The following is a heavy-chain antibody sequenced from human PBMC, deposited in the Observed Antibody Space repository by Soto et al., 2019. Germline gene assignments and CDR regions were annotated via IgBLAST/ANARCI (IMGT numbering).Heavy chain of an antibody. CDR1: GGSISSGGYY. D-gene: IGHD6-13*01. J-gene: IGHJ4*02. CDR3: ASLIAAAGTINY. CDR2: IYYSGST. V-gene: IGHV4-31*03. Sequence: SETLSLTCTVSGGSISSGGYYWNWIRQHPGKGLEWIGYIYYSGSTYYNPSLKSRVTISVDTSKNQFSLKLSSVTAADTAVYYCASLIAAAGTINYWGQGTLVPVSS.